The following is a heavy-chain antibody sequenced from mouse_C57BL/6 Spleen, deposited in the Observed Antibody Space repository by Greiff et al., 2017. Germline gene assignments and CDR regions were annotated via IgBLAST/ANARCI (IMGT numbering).Heavy chain of an antibody. D-gene: IGHD4-1*02. CDR1: GYTFTDYN. CDR2: INPNNGGT. J-gene: IGHJ2*01. CDR3: ATNWDYFDY. V-gene: IGHV1-22*01. Sequence: EVQLQQPGPELVKPGASVKMSCKASGYTFTDYNMHWVKQSHGKSLEWIGYINPNNGGTSYNQKFKGKATLTVNKSSSTAYMELRSLTSEDSAVYYCATNWDYFDYWGQGTTLTVSS.